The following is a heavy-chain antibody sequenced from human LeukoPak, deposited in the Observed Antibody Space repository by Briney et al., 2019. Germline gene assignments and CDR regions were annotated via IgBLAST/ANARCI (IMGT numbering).Heavy chain of an antibody. CDR2: MNPNSGNT. Sequence: ASVKVSCKASGYTFTSYGINWVRQATGQGLEWMGWMNPNSGNTGYAQKFQGRVTMTRNTSISTAYMELSSLRSEDTAVYYCALPPYCSGGSCYSAEGAFDIWDQGTMVTVSS. CDR1: GYTFTSYG. V-gene: IGHV1-8*01. J-gene: IGHJ3*02. D-gene: IGHD2-15*01. CDR3: ALPPYCSGGSCYSAEGAFDI.